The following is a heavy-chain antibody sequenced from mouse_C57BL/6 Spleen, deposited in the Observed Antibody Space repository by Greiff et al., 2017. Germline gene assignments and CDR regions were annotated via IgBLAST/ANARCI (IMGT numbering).Heavy chain of an antibody. CDR2: ISSGSSTI. J-gene: IGHJ4*01. D-gene: IGHD1-1*01. CDR1: GFTFSDYG. Sequence: EVKVEESGGGLVKPGGSLKLSCAASGFTFSDYGMHWVRQAPEKGLEWVAYISSGSSTIYYADTVKGRFTISRDNAKNTLFLQMTSLRSEDTAMYYCARGSYYGSSYYAMDYWGQGTSVTVSS. CDR3: ARGSYYGSSYYAMDY. V-gene: IGHV5-17*01.